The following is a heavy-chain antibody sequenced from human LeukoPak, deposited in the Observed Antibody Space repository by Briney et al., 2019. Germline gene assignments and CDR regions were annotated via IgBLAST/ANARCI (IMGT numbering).Heavy chain of an antibody. CDR2: ISGDGGSI. Sequence: GGSLRLSCAASGFTFTSYAMTWVRQAPGRGLDWVSSISGDGGSIFYADSVKGRFTISRDNSRNTLYLQMDSLRAEDTAVYYCAKGGYSSGWYYFDYWGQGTLVTVSS. V-gene: IGHV3-23*01. J-gene: IGHJ4*02. CDR3: AKGGYSSGWYYFDY. D-gene: IGHD6-19*01. CDR1: GFTFTSYA.